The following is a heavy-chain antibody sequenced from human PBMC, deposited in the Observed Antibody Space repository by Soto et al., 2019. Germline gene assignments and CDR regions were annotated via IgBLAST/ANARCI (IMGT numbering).Heavy chain of an antibody. V-gene: IGHV3-21*01. J-gene: IGHJ6*01. CDR2: ISSSSSYI. Sequence: EVQLVESGGGLVKPGGSLRLSCAASGFTFSSYSMNWVRQAPGKGLEWVSSISSSSSYIYYADSVTGRFTISIDKAKNSLYLQMKSLSAEDTAVYYCARVSHNPRVVTYYYYYFCMDVWGQGTTVTVSS. D-gene: IGHD3-3*01. CDR3: ARVSHNPRVVTYYYYYFCMDV. CDR1: GFTFSSYS.